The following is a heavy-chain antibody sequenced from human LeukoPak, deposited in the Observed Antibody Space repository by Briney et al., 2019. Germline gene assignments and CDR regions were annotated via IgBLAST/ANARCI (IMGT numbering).Heavy chain of an antibody. Sequence: PGGSLRLSCAASGFTFSYTWMNWVRQAPGKGLEWVGRIKSEVDGGATDYAAPVQGRFTVSRDDSQATLYLQMNSLDIEDTAVYYCTTGGSVIVAGTRAFDIWGQGTTVTVSS. V-gene: IGHV3-15*07. CDR2: IKSEVDGGAT. CDR1: GFTFSYTW. D-gene: IGHD5-12*01. J-gene: IGHJ3*02. CDR3: TTGGSVIVAGTRAFDI.